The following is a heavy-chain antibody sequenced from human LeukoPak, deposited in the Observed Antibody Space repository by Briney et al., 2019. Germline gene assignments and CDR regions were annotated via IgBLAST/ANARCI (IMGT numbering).Heavy chain of an antibody. D-gene: IGHD2/OR15-2a*01. Sequence: PGGSLRLSCAASGFTFSNYWMTWVRQAPGKGLEWVANIKTDGSERNSANSVKGRFTISRDNARKSLFLQMNSLRADDTAVYYRARDVSAEYDSAPRMHLDSWGQGALVSVSS. CDR2: IKTDGSER. CDR1: GFTFSNYW. J-gene: IGHJ4*02. V-gene: IGHV3-7*01. CDR3: ARDVSAEYDSAPRMHLDS.